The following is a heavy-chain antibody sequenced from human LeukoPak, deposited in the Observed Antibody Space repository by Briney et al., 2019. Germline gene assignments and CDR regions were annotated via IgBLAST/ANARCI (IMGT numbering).Heavy chain of an antibody. CDR3: AKGAIQLWSEFDY. D-gene: IGHD5-18*01. J-gene: IGHJ4*02. CDR2: ISGSGGST. V-gene: IGHV3-23*01. Sequence: GGSLRLSCAASGFTFSSYGMSWVRQAPGKGLEWVSAISGSGGSTYYADSVKGRFTISRDNSKNTLYLQMNSLRAEDTVVYYCAKGAIQLWSEFDYWGQGTLVTVSS. CDR1: GFTFSSYG.